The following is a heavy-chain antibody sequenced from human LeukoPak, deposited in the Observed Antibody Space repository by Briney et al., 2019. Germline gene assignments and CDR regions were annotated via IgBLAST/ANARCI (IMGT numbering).Heavy chain of an antibody. Sequence: GGSLRLSCTASGFTFSSYTMNSVPQAPAKGLEWVSGTGTGGTFTYYADSVKGRFTIFRDKSRNTLYLQMNSLRADDTAVYYCAKDLDYTTSGYYFDYWGGGTLVAVSS. V-gene: IGHV3-23*01. J-gene: IGHJ4*02. CDR3: AKDLDYTTSGYYFDY. CDR2: TGTGGTFT. CDR1: GFTFSSYT. D-gene: IGHD4-11*01.